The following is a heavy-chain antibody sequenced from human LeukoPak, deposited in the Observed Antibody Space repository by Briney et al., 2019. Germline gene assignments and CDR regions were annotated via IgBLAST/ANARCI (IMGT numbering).Heavy chain of an antibody. Sequence: GGSLRLSCAASGFTLSTLWMTWVRQAPGKGLEWVANIKQDESEKYYVDSVKGRFTISRDNAKNSLYLQMNSLRAEDTAVYYCARPRWLQFGPHDSWGQGTLVTVSS. CDR1: GFTLSTLW. CDR3: ARPRWLQFGPHDS. J-gene: IGHJ4*02. V-gene: IGHV3-7*01. CDR2: IKQDESEK. D-gene: IGHD5-12*01.